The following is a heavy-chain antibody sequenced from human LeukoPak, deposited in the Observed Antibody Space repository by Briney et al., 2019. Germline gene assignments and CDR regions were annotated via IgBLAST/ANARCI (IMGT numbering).Heavy chain of an antibody. J-gene: IGHJ4*02. Sequence: GASVKVSCKASGYTFTGYYMHWVRQAPGQGLEWMGWINPNSGGTNYAQKFQGRVTMTRDTSISTAYMELSSLRSEDTAVYYCATPAGGYCSGGSCYDYWGQGTLVTVSS. D-gene: IGHD2-15*01. CDR1: GYTFTGYY. CDR3: ATPAGGYCSGGSCYDY. V-gene: IGHV1-2*02. CDR2: INPNSGGT.